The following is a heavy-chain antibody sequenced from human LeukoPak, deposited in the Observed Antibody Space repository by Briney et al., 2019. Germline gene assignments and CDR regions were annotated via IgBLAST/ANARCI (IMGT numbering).Heavy chain of an antibody. V-gene: IGHV3-30*03. J-gene: IGHJ6*03. CDR3: ARGPLRLDYLSILYYQYYMDV. D-gene: IGHD3-16*01. CDR2: ISYDGNIQ. Sequence: QSGGSLRLSCAASGFSVTSHGMHWVRQAPGKGLEWVAIISYDGNIQYSGDSVKGRFTVSRDISENTLYLEMHNMRPEDTAVYFCARGPLRLDYLSILYYQYYMDVWGKGTTVTVSS. CDR1: GFSVTSHG.